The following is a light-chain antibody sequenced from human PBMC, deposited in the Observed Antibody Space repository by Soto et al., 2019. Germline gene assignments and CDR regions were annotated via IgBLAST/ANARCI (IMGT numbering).Light chain of an antibody. V-gene: IGKV4-1*01. CDR3: QQYYSAPLS. J-gene: IGKJ4*01. CDR2: WAS. Sequence: DIVMTQSPDSLAMSLGERATITCKSSQSVLFSSNNKNYLAWYQQKPGQPPKLLIYWASIRESGVPDRFSGSGSGTDFTLVISSLQAEDVAVYYCQQYYSAPLSFGGGTKVEIK. CDR1: QSVLFSSNNKNY.